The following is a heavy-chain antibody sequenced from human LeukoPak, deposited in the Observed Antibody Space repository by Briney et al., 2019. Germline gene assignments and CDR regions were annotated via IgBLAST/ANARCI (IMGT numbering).Heavy chain of an antibody. Sequence: ASVKVSCKASGYTFTNYGISWVRQAPGQGLEWMGWINPNSGGTNYAQKFQGRVTMTRDTSISTAYMELSGLTSDDTAVYYCARDLGYSYGIGYWGQGTLVTVSS. CDR3: ARDLGYSYGIGY. CDR1: GYTFTNYG. J-gene: IGHJ4*02. D-gene: IGHD5-18*01. V-gene: IGHV1-2*02. CDR2: INPNSGGT.